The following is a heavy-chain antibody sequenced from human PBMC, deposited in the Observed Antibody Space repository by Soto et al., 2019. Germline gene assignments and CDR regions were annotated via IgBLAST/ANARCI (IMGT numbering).Heavy chain of an antibody. Sequence: SETLSLTCTVSGGSISSSSYYWGWIRQPPGEGLEWIGSIYYSGSTYYNPSLKSRVTISVDTSKNQFSLKLSSVTAADTAVYYCARQDRRDSSSWYVSGYFDYWGQGTLVTVSS. V-gene: IGHV4-39*01. CDR2: IYYSGST. CDR3: ARQDRRDSSSWYVSGYFDY. CDR1: GGSISSSSYY. J-gene: IGHJ4*02. D-gene: IGHD6-13*01.